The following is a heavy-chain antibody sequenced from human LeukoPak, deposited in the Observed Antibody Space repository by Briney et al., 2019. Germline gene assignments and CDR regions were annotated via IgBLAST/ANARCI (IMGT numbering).Heavy chain of an antibody. CDR3: ARDSGWWRFDF. Sequence: GGYLRLSCAASGLNFSSRWMNWVRQAPGQGLEWVASIKEDGSEKHYVDSVKGRFTISRDNGKNSLYLQMNSLRAEDTAVYYCARDSGWWRFDFWGQGTLVTVSS. J-gene: IGHJ4*02. CDR2: IKEDGSEK. V-gene: IGHV3-7*03. CDR1: GLNFSSRW. D-gene: IGHD6-13*01.